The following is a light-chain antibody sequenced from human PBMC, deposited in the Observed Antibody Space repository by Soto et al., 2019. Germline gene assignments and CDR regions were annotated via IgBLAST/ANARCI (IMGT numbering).Light chain of an antibody. CDR2: GAS. CDR3: HQYNDWPPWT. V-gene: IGKV3-15*01. CDR1: QSISSH. J-gene: IGKJ1*01. Sequence: EIVMTQSPATLSVSPGERATLSCRASQSISSHLARYQQKPGQAPRLLISGASSRAAGIPSRFSGSGSGTEFTLTISSLQSEDFAFYYCHQYNDWPPWTFGQGTKVEIK.